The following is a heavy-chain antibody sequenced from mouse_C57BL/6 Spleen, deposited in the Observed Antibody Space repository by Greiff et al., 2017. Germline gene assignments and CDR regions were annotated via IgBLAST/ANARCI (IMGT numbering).Heavy chain of an antibody. CDR2: IFPGSGST. V-gene: IGHV1-75*01. J-gene: IGHJ2*01. Sequence: QVQLQQSGPELVKPGASVKISCKASGYTFTDYYINWVKQRPRQGLEWIGWIFPGSGSTYYNEKFKGTATLTVDKSSSTAYMVLSSLTAEDSAVYFCARGDGYCLDYWGQGTTRTVSS. CDR1: GYTFTDYY. D-gene: IGHD2-3*01. CDR3: ARGDGYCLDY.